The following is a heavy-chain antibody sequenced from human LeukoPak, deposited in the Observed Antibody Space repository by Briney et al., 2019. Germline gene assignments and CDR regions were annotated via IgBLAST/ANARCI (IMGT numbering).Heavy chain of an antibody. CDR1: GSRFTSYW. J-gene: IGHJ4*02. CDR2: IYPGDSDT. V-gene: IGHV5-51*01. CDR3: ARHDPEGVDY. Sequence: GESLEISCEGSGSRFTSYWIGWVRELRGKGLEWMGIIYPGDSDTRYSPSFQGQVTISADKSISTAYLQWSSLKASDTAMYYCARHDPEGVDYWGQGTLVTVSS.